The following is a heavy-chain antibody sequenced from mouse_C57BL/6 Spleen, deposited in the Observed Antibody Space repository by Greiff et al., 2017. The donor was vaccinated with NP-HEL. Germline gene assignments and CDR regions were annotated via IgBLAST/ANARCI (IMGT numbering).Heavy chain of an antibody. V-gene: IGHV1-4*01. Sequence: LVESGAELARPGASVKMSCKASGYTFTSYTMHWVKQRPGQGLEWIGYINPSSGYTKYNQKFKDKATLTADKSSSTAYMQLSSLTSEDSAVYYCASTSSTVAPFDYWGQGTTLTVSS. J-gene: IGHJ2*01. CDR3: ASTSSTVAPFDY. CDR1: GYTFTSYT. D-gene: IGHD1-1*01. CDR2: INPSSGYT.